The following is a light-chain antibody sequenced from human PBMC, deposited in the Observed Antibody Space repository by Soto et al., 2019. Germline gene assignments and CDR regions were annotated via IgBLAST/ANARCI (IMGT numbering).Light chain of an antibody. J-gene: IGLJ1*01. CDR2: EVS. CDR3: SSYAGSNIFYV. V-gene: IGLV2-8*01. Sequence: QSVLTQPPSASGSPGQSVTISCTGTSSDGGGYNYVSWYQQHPGKAPKLMIYEVSKRPSGVPDRFSGSKSGNTASLTVSGLQAEDEADYYCSSYAGSNIFYVFGTGTKLTVL. CDR1: SSDGGGYNY.